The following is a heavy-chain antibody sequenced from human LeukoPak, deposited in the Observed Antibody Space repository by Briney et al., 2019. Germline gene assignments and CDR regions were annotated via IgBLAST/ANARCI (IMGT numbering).Heavy chain of an antibody. V-gene: IGHV4-59*01. CDR2: IDYSGST. CDR1: GGSISSYY. J-gene: IGHJ2*01. CDR3: ARDLRSPHWYFDL. Sequence: SETLSLTCTVSGGSISSYYWSWIRQPPGKGLEWIGSIDYSGSTNYNASLKSRVTISVDTSKNQFSLKLSSVTAADTAVYYCARDLRSPHWYFDLWGRGTLVTVSS.